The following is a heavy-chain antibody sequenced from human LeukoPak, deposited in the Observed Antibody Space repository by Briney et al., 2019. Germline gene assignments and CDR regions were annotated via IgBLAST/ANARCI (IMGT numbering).Heavy chain of an antibody. J-gene: IGHJ4*02. CDR1: GFIFXXYA. V-gene: IGHV3-48*01. Sequence: GSLRLXXXXSGFIFXXYAMNWVRQAPGKGLEWISYISSDSGTIYYADSMKGRFTISRDNARNSLYLQMNSLRAEDTAVYYCARDKKGIDYWGQGTLVTVSS. CDR3: ARDKKGIDY. CDR2: ISSDSGTI. D-gene: IGHD3-10*01.